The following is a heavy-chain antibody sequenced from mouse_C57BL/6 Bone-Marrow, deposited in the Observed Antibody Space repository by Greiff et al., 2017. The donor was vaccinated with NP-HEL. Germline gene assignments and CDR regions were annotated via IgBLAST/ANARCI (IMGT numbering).Heavy chain of an antibody. V-gene: IGHV1-52*01. Sequence: QVQLQQPGAELVRPGSSVKLSCKASGYTFTSYWMHWVKQRPIQGLEWIGNIDPSDSETHYNQKFKDKATLTVDKSSSTAYMQLSSLTSDDSAFYYCARYGSSYLYYFDYWGQGTTLTVSS. J-gene: IGHJ2*01. D-gene: IGHD1-1*01. CDR3: ARYGSSYLYYFDY. CDR1: GYTFTSYW. CDR2: IDPSDSET.